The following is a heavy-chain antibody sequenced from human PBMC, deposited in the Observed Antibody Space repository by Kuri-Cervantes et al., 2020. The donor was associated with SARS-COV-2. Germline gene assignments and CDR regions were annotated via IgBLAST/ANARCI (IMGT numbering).Heavy chain of an antibody. CDR3: ARGLGYCSGGSCYSRSSSDY. V-gene: IGHV3-48*01. CDR2: ISSSSSTI. Sequence: GESLKISCAASGLTFSSYSMNWVRQAPGKGLEWVSYISSSSSTIYYADSVKGRFTISRDNAKNSLYLQMNSLRAEDTAVYYCARGLGYCSGGSCYSRSSSDYWGQGTLVTVSS. D-gene: IGHD2-15*01. CDR1: GLTFSSYS. J-gene: IGHJ4*02.